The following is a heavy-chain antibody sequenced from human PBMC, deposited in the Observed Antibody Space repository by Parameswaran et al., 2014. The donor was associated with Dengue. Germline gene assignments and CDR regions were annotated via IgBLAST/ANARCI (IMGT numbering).Heavy chain of an antibody. V-gene: IGHV3-66*01. J-gene: IGHJ6*02. CDR3: ARDLNRMGDV. Sequence: VRQAPGKGLEWVSVIYSGGSTYYADSVKGRFTISRDNSKNTLYLQMNSLRAEDTAVYYCARDLNRMGDVWGQGTTVTVSS. CDR2: IYSGGST. D-gene: IGHD1-14*01.